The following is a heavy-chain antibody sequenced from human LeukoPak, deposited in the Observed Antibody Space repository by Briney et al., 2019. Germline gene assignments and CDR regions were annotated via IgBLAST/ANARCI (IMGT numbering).Heavy chain of an antibody. Sequence: SVKVSCKASGGTFSSYTISWVRQAPGQGLEWMGRIIPILGISNYAQKLQCRVTITADKSTSTAYMELSSPRSEDTAVYYCATEGSTSCLGYWGQGTMVTVSS. V-gene: IGHV1-69*04. D-gene: IGHD2-2*01. J-gene: IGHJ4*02. CDR2: IIPILGIS. CDR3: ATEGSTSCLGY. CDR1: GGTFSSYT.